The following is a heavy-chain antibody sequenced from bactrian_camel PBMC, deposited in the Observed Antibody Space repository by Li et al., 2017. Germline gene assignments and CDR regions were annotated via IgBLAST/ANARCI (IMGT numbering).Heavy chain of an antibody. CDR3: PQDVQQRSDRTLVT. CDR2: LTADGSTY. Sequence: VQLVESGGGSVQAGGSLRLACVVSGLTAKTCTWNWYRQLPGKGRELTSTLTADGSTYYYGDSVKGRFTISRDNAKNALYLQMTALRSEDTALYTVPQDVQQRSDRTLVTGVRGPRSPSP. V-gene: IGHV3S1*01. J-gene: IGHJ6*01. CDR1: GLTAKTCT.